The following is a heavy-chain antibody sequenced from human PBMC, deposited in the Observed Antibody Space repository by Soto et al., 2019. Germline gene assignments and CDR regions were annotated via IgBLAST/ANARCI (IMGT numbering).Heavy chain of an antibody. D-gene: IGHD2-2*01. Sequence: SETLSLTCTVSGGSISSGGSYWGWIRQPPGKGLEWIGYIYYSGDTYFNPSLKSRVTLSVDTSKNQFSLNLSSVTAADTAVYYCVRYCSTTKCPFDYWGQGTLVTVSS. J-gene: IGHJ4*02. CDR1: GGSISSGGSY. V-gene: IGHV4-30-4*01. CDR2: IYYSGDT. CDR3: VRYCSTTKCPFDY.